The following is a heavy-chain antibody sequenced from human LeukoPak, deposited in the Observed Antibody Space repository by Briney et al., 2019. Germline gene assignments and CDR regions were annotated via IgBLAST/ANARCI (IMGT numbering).Heavy chain of an antibody. CDR3: ARSPVTSCLGAFCYPFDY. Sequence: WGSLRLSCVASGFPLSSFAMSWVRQTPERGLEWVSATSSSDSGTYHADSAKGRFTISRDNLKNTLYLQMNFMRAEDTGLYYCARSPVTSCLGAFCYPFDYWGRGNLVTVSS. J-gene: IGHJ4*02. V-gene: IGHV3-23*01. CDR2: TSSSDSGT. CDR1: GFPLSSFA. D-gene: IGHD4/OR15-4a*01.